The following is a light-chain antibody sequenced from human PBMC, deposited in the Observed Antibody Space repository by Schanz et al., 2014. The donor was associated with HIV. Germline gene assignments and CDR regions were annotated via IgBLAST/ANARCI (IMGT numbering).Light chain of an antibody. CDR2: EVS. Sequence: QSALTQPPSASGSPGQSVTISCTGTSSDVGGYNYVSWYQQHPGKALKLMIYEVSKRPSGVSNRFSGSKSGNTASLTISGLQAEDEADYYCSSYTSSSTLEFGGGTKLTVL. J-gene: IGLJ2*01. V-gene: IGLV2-14*01. CDR1: SSDVGGYNY. CDR3: SSYTSSSTLE.